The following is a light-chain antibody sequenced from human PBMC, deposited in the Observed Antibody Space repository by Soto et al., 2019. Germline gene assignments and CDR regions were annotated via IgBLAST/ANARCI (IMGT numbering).Light chain of an antibody. CDR1: SGSVSTNYY. CDR3: VLYMTSGISV. Sequence: QAVVTQEPSFSVSPGGTVTLTCGLSSGSVSTNYYPSWHQQTPGQAPRTLIYSTNIRSSGVPDRFSGSILGNKAALTIAGAQADDESDYYCVLYMTSGISVFGGGTQLTV. V-gene: IGLV8-61*01. J-gene: IGLJ7*01. CDR2: STN.